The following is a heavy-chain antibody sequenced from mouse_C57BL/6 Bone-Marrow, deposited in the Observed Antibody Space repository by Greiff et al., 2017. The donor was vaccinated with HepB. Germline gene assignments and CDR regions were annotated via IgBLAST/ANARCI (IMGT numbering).Heavy chain of an antibody. CDR1: GFTFSSYA. Sequence: EVNLVESGEGLVKPGGSLKLSCAASGFTFSSYAMSWVRQTPEKRLEWVAYISSGGDYIYYADTVKGRFTISRDNARNTLYLQMSSLKSEDTAMYYCTREAGITTVVAFDYWGQGTTLTVSS. J-gene: IGHJ2*01. D-gene: IGHD1-1*01. V-gene: IGHV5-9-1*02. CDR2: ISSGGDYI. CDR3: TREAGITTVVAFDY.